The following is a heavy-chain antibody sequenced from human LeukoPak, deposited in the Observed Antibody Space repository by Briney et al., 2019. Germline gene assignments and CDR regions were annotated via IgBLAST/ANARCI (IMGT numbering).Heavy chain of an antibody. CDR2: IYPGDSHT. J-gene: IGHJ5*02. D-gene: IGHD2-2*02. Sequence: GESLRISCKGSGYSFPNYWIGWVRQMPGKGLEWMGIIYPGDSHTRYSPSFQDQVTISVDKSISTAYLQWSSPKASDTAMYYCARGPYAYTSSATLGSYNWFDPWGQGSLVTVSS. CDR1: GYSFPNYW. V-gene: IGHV5-51*01. CDR3: ARGPYAYTSSATLGSYNWFDP.